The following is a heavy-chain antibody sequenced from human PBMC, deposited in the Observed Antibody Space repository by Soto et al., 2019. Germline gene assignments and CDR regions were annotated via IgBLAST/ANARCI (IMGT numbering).Heavy chain of an antibody. D-gene: IGHD5-12*01. CDR1: GFTFSNAW. J-gene: IGHJ4*02. V-gene: IGHV3-15*01. Sequence: EVQLVESGGGLVKPGESLRLSCAASGFTFSNAWMNWVRQAPGKGLEWVGQIRSKTDGGTIFYPAPVKGRFIILRDDSRDTLYLQMNSLKTEDTAVYYCTTAHPRGPDYWGQGTLVTVSS. CDR3: TTAHPRGPDY. CDR2: IRSKTDGGTI.